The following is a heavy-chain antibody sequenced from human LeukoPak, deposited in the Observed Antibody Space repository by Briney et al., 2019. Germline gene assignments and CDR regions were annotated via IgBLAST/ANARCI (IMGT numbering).Heavy chain of an antibody. J-gene: IGHJ4*02. CDR3: ARHRAYYDVLTGAYDY. Sequence: SETLSLTCTVSGGSISSYYWGWIRQPPGKGPEWIGYIYYSGSTNYNPSLKSRVTISVDTSKNQFSLILSSVTAADTAAYYCARHRAYYDVLTGAYDYWGQGTLVTVSS. D-gene: IGHD3-9*01. V-gene: IGHV4-59*08. CDR2: IYYSGST. CDR1: GGSISSYY.